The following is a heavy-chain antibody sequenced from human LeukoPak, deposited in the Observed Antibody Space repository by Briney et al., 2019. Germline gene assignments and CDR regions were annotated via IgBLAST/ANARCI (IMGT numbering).Heavy chain of an antibody. CDR1: GGSISSYY. CDR2: IYYSGST. D-gene: IGHD5-12*01. J-gene: IGHJ4*02. Sequence: SETLSLTCTVSGGSISSYYWSWIRQPPGKGLEWIWYIYYSGSTNYNPSLKSRLTISVDTSKNQFSLKLSSVTAADTAVYYCARGGGIVATIDYWGQGTLVTVSS. CDR3: ARGGGIVATIDY. V-gene: IGHV4-59*01.